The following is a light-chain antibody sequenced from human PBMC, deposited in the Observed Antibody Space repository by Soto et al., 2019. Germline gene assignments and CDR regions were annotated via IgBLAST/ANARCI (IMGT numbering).Light chain of an antibody. CDR3: QQYASSTGT. CDR2: GAS. J-gene: IGKJ1*01. Sequence: EMVLTQSPGTLSLSPGEGATLSCRASQSVSSSYLAWYQQKPGQAPRLLIYGASSRTTGIPDRFSGSGSGTDLTLTIGRLETEDFAVYYCQQYASSTGTFGQGTKVEIK. V-gene: IGKV3-20*01. CDR1: QSVSSSY.